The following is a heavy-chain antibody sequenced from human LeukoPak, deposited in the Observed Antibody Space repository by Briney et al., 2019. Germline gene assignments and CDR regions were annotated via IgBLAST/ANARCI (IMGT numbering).Heavy chain of an antibody. CDR2: ISGSGGST. CDR1: GFTFSSYA. J-gene: IGHJ3*01. Sequence: GGSLRLSCAASGFTFSSYAMSWVRQAPGKGLEWVSAISGSGGSTYYADSVKGRFTISRDNSKTTLYLQMNSLRAEDTAVYYCAKPGSSRDAFDLWGQGKTFAVSS. CDR3: AKPGSSRDAFDL. V-gene: IGHV3-23*01.